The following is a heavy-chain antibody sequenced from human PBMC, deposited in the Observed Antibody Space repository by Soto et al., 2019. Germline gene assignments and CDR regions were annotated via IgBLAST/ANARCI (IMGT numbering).Heavy chain of an antibody. CDR3: VRGKSYSVYDF. CDR2: FYPSGSA. D-gene: IGHD5-12*01. Sequence: SEPLSLTCHGYGSSQTGQALVWIRPAAGKGLEWIGHFYPSGSASYNPTLRSRLTMSLDTSHNHFFLNLTSATTADTAVYYCVRGKSYSVYDFWGPGNLVTGSA. CDR1: GSSQTGQA. V-gene: IGHV4-4*07. J-gene: IGHJ4*02.